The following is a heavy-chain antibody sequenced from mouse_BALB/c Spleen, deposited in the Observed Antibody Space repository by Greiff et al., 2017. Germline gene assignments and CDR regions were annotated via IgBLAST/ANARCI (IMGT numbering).Heavy chain of an antibody. D-gene: IGHD2-2*01. J-gene: IGHJ1*01. CDR1: GFTFSSYA. V-gene: IGHV5-6-5*01. CDR3: ARRENYGYDGYWYFDV. Sequence: EVQLVESGGGLVKPGGSLKLSCAASGFTFSSYAMSWVRQTPEKRLEWVASISSGGSTYYPDSVKGRFTISRDNARNILYLQMSSLRSEDTAMYYCARRENYGYDGYWYFDVWGAGTTVTVSS. CDR2: ISSGGST.